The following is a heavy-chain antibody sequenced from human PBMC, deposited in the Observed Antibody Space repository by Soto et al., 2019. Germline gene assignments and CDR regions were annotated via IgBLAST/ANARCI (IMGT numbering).Heavy chain of an antibody. CDR3: AKLDKLRYFVWLGYYYHSMNV. J-gene: IGHJ6*02. D-gene: IGHD3-9*01. CDR1: GGSISSYY. Sequence: SETLSLTCTVSGGSISSYYWSWIRQPPGKGLEWIGYIYYSGSTNYNPSLKSRVTISVDTSKNQFSLKLSSVTAADTAVYYCAKLDKLRYFVWLGYYYHSMNVWGQGTTVTVSS. V-gene: IGHV4-59*08. CDR2: IYYSGST.